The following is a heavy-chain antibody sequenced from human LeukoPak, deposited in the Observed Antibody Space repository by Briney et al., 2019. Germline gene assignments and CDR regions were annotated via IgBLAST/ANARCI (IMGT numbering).Heavy chain of an antibody. Sequence: GGSLRLSCAASGFTFNTYAMSWVRQAPGKGLEWVSSISDSGGYTFYADSVKGRFTISRDNSKNTVYLQMNSLRAEDTAVYYCAKGGSYRSQPYFDYWGQGTPVTVSS. CDR2: ISDSGGYT. CDR1: GFTFNTYA. J-gene: IGHJ4*02. CDR3: AKGGSYRSQPYFDY. V-gene: IGHV3-23*01. D-gene: IGHD3-16*02.